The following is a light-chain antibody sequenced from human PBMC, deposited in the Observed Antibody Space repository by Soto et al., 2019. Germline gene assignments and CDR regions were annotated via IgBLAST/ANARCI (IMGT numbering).Light chain of an antibody. Sequence: EIVMTQSPATLSVSPGERATLSCRASQSVSSNLAWYQQKPGQAPRLLIYGASTRATGIPARFSGSGSGTEFTLTISSLQSEDFAIYYCQQYNNWPLFGQGTKAEIK. J-gene: IGKJ1*01. V-gene: IGKV3-15*01. CDR3: QQYNNWPL. CDR1: QSVSSN. CDR2: GAS.